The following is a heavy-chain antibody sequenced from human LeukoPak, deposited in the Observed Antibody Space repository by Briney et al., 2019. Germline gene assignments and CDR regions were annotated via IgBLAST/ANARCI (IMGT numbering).Heavy chain of an antibody. V-gene: IGHV3-7*01. CDR1: GFTFSSYW. D-gene: IGHD5-24*01. J-gene: IGHJ4*02. CDR2: IKQDGSEK. Sequence: GGSLRLSCAASGFTFSSYWMSWVRRAPGKGLEWVANIKQDGSEKYYVDSVKGRFTISRDNAKNSLYLQMNSLRAEDTAVYYCASCRDGYNLADYWGQGTLVTVSS. CDR3: ASCRDGYNLADY.